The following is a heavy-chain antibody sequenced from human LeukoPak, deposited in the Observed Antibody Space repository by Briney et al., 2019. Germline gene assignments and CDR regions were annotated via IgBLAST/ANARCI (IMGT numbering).Heavy chain of an antibody. Sequence: SSQTLSLTCTVSGGSISSGSYYWSWIRQPAGKGLEWIGRIYTSGSTNYNPSLKSRVTISVDTSKNQFSLKLSSVTAADTAVYYCARVVGSQWLAAMDYWGQGTLVTVSS. CDR1: GGSISSGSYY. V-gene: IGHV4-61*02. CDR2: IYTSGST. CDR3: ARVVGSQWLAAMDY. J-gene: IGHJ4*02. D-gene: IGHD6-19*01.